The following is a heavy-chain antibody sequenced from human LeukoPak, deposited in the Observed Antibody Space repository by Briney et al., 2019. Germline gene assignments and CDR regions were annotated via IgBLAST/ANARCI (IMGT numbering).Heavy chain of an antibody. CDR1: GYSISSGYY. CDR3: ARWDSGEWFLDAFDI. J-gene: IGHJ3*02. CDR2: IYHSGST. Sequence: MPSETLSLTCGVSGYSISSGYYWDWIRQPPGKGLEWIGSIYHSGSTYYNPSLKSRVTISVDTSKNQFSLKLRSVTATDTALYYCARWDSGEWFLDAFDIWGQGTRVTVSS. D-gene: IGHD3-3*01. V-gene: IGHV4-38-2*01.